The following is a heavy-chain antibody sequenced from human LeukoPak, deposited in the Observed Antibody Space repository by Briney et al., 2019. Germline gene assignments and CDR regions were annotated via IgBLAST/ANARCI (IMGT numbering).Heavy chain of an antibody. V-gene: IGHV3-23*01. CDR2: ISGSGGST. CDR3: AKGNSRIPRIFGY. J-gene: IGHJ4*02. D-gene: IGHD2/OR15-2a*01. CDR1: GGSISSGSYY. Sequence: ETLSLTCTVSGGSISSGSYYWSWVRQAPGKGLEWVSAISGSGGSTYYADSVKGRFTISRDNSKNTLYLQMNSLRAEDTAVYYCAKGNSRIPRIFGYWGQGTLVTVSS.